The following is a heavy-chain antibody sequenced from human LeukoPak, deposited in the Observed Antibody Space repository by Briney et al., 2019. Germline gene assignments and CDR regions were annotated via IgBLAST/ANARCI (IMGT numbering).Heavy chain of an antibody. Sequence: PSETLSLTCAVSGGSLSSYYWSWIRQPPGAGPEWIGYIYYTGSTTYNPSPKRRATISLDSSTNQFSLNLNSLTTADTAVYYCVRHYYGSGTAKGYFQHWGQGTLVTVSS. D-gene: IGHD3-10*01. CDR3: VRHYYGSGTAKGYFQH. J-gene: IGHJ1*01. V-gene: IGHV4-59*01. CDR2: IYYTGST. CDR1: GGSLSSYY.